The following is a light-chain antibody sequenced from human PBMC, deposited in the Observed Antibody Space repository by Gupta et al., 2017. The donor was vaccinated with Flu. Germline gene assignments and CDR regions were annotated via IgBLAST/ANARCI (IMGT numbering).Light chain of an antibody. CDR1: KIGRND. CDR2: DDH. J-gene: IGLJ3*02. CDR3: QMVDRSADYGV. V-gene: IGLV3-21*02. Sequence: GEAATLTGVKDKIGRNDVNWYQQRPCHFPLLVVYDDHLLPSGIADRISGSISGYTSSLSISRVEGADEADYYCQMVDRSADYGVFGGGTKLTVL.